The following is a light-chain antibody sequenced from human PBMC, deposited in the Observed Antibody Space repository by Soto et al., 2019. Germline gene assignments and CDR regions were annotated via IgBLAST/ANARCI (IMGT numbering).Light chain of an antibody. CDR1: SSDVGSYFY. J-gene: IGLJ2*01. Sequence: QSALTQPTSASGSPGQSVTISCTGTSSDVGSYFYVSWYQQHPGKAPKLIIYEVTKRPSGVPDRFSGSKSGNTASLTGSGLQVEDEADYYCSIYAGGDSVIFGGGTKLTVL. CDR2: EVT. V-gene: IGLV2-8*01. CDR3: SIYAGGDSVI.